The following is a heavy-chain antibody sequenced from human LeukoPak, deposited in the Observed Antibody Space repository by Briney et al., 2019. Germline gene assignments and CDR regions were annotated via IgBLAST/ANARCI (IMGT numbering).Heavy chain of an antibody. J-gene: IGHJ5*02. V-gene: IGHV1-18*01. CDR2: ISPYNGNT. CDR3: ARVRQQLVLRWFDP. Sequence: ASVKVSCKASGYTFTTYGVSWVRQAPGQGLEWMGWISPYNGNTNYAQKLQGRVTMTTDTSTSTAYMELRSLRSDDTAVYYCARVRQQLVLRWFDPWGQGTLVTVSS. CDR1: GYTFTTYG. D-gene: IGHD6-13*01.